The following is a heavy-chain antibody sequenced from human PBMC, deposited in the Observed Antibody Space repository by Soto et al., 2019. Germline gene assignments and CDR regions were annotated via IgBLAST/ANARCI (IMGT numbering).Heavy chain of an antibody. V-gene: IGHV4-34*01. D-gene: IGHD4-17*01. CDR2: INHSGST. CDR3: ARSTRTVTTFDY. CDR1: GGSFSGYY. Sequence: SETLSLTCAVYGGSFSGYYWSWIRQPPGKGLEWIGYINHSGSTNYNPSLKSRVTISVDRSKNQFSLKLSSVTAADTAVYYCARSTRTVTTFDYWGQGTLVTVSS. J-gene: IGHJ4*02.